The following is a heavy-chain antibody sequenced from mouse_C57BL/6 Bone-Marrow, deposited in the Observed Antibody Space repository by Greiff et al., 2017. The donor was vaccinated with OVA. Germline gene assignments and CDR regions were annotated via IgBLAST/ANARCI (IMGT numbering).Heavy chain of an antibody. Sequence: VQLQQPGAELVMPGASVKLSCKASGYTFTRYWMHWVKQRPGQGLEWIGEIDPSDSYTNYNQKFKGKSTLTVDKSSSTAYMQLSSLTSEDSAVYYCARRTGYAMDYWGQGTSVTVSS. CDR3: ARRTGYAMDY. CDR2: IDPSDSYT. V-gene: IGHV1-69*01. CDR1: GYTFTRYW. J-gene: IGHJ4*01.